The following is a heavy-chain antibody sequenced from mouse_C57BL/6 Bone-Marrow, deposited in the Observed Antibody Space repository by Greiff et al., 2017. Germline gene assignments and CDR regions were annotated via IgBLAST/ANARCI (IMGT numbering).Heavy chain of an antibody. Sequence: EVMLVESGGGLVQPGGSMKLSCAASGFTFSDAWMDWVRQSPETGLEWVAEIRNKANNHASYYAESVKGRFTISRDDSKSSVYLQMNSLRAEDAGIYYCTRGYSHFDYWGQGTTLTVSS. V-gene: IGHV6-6*01. J-gene: IGHJ2*01. CDR2: IRNKANNHAS. D-gene: IGHD2-12*01. CDR3: TRGYSHFDY. CDR1: GFTFSDAW.